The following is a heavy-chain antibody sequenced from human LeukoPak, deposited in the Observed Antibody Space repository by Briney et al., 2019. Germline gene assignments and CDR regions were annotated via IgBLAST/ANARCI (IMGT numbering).Heavy chain of an antibody. CDR1: GFTFSSYG. Sequence: GRSLRLSCAASGFTFSSYGMHWVRQAPGKGLEWVAVIWYDGSNKYYADSVKGRFTISRDNSKNTLYLQMNSLRAEDTAVYYCAREIVVEAVYYYYGMDVWGQGTTVTVSS. V-gene: IGHV3-33*01. J-gene: IGHJ6*02. D-gene: IGHD2-21*01. CDR2: IWYDGSNK. CDR3: AREIVVEAVYYYYGMDV.